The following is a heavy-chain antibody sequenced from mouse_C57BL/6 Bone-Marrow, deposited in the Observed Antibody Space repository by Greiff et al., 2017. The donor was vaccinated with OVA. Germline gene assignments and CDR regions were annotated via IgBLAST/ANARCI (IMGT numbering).Heavy chain of an antibody. Sequence: EVQRVESGGGLVQPKGSLKLSCAASGFSFNTYAMNWVRQAPGKGLEWVARIRSKSNNYATYYADSVKDRFTISRDDSESMLNLQMNNLKTEDAAMYYFVRHDEVTTKGFAYWGQGTLVTVSA. CDR2: IRSKSNNYAT. CDR1: GFSFNTYA. CDR3: VRHDEVTTKGFAY. D-gene: IGHD2-2*01. J-gene: IGHJ3*01. V-gene: IGHV10-1*01.